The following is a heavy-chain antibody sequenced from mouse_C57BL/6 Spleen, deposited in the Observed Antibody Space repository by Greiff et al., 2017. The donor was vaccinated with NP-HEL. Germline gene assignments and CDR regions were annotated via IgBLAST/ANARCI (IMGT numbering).Heavy chain of an antibody. V-gene: IGHV2-6*01. CDR1: GFSLTSYG. Sequence: VKLMESGPGLVAPSQSLSITCTVSGFSLTSYGVDWVRQSPGKGLEWLGVIWGVGSTNYNSALKSRLSISKDNSKSQVFLKMNSLQTDDTAMYYCATHYYGSSYPIFAYWGQGTLVTVSA. D-gene: IGHD1-1*01. J-gene: IGHJ3*01. CDR2: IWGVGST. CDR3: ATHYYGSSYPIFAY.